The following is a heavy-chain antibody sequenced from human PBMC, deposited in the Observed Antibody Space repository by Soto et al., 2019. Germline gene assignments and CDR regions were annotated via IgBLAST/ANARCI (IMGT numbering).Heavy chain of an antibody. CDR1: GYTFTGYY. V-gene: IGHV1-2*02. CDR2: INPNSGGT. CDR3: ARDYSNYAGTFDY. J-gene: IGHJ4*02. D-gene: IGHD4-4*01. Sequence: ASVKVSCKASGYTFTGYYMHWVRQAPGQGLEWMGWINPNSGGTNYAQKFQGRVTMTRDTSISTAYMELSRLRSDDTAVYYCARDYSNYAGTFDYWGQGTLVTVSS.